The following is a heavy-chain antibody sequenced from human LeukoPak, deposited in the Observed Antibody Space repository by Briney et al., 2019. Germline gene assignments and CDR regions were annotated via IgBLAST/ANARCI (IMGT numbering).Heavy chain of an antibody. J-gene: IGHJ4*02. D-gene: IGHD6-19*01. CDR1: GFTLSSYE. CDR3: ARVAALAGTVIDY. Sequence: GGSLRLSCTVSGFTLSSYEMSWIRQAPGRGLEWVSSIEYSESSAYYADSVKGRFTISRDNAKNSLSLQMNSLRAEDTAVYYCARVAALAGTVIDYWGQGTLVTVSS. CDR2: IEYSESSA. V-gene: IGHV3-21*01.